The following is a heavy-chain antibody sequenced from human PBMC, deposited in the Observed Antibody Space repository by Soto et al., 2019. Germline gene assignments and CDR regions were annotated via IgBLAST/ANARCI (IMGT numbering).Heavy chain of an antibody. Sequence: QLHLVQSGAVVKKPGASVTVSCSASGYPVTAYYMHWVRQAPGRGLEWMGGINPATGAAKYTQTFQGRVDMSRGTATSTVFMELRGLTSEDTAVFYCARGGGVGVAGSAAFDMWGQGTLVTVSS. J-gene: IGHJ3*02. CDR2: INPATGAA. V-gene: IGHV1-2*02. CDR3: ARGGGVGVAGSAAFDM. D-gene: IGHD3-3*01. CDR1: GYPVTAYY.